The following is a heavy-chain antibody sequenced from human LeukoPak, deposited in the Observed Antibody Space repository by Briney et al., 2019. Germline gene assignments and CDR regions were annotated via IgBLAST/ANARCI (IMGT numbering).Heavy chain of an antibody. Sequence: GGSLRLSCAASGFTFRSYAMSWVRQAPGKGLEWVSTIDTGGRTTYYADSVKGRFTISRDNYKNMVDLQMNNLRPEDTAVYYCAKFAGSSGSEGDDYWGQGTLVTVSS. V-gene: IGHV3-23*01. CDR3: AKFAGSSGSEGDDY. CDR1: GFTFRSYA. D-gene: IGHD3-22*01. J-gene: IGHJ4*02. CDR2: IDTGGRTT.